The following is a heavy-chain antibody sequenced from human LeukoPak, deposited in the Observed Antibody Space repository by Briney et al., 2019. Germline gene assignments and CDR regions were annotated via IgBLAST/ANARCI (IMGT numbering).Heavy chain of an antibody. V-gene: IGHV4-61*02. J-gene: IGHJ4*02. CDR3: ARRWGWELPDY. Sequence: PSQTLSLTCTVSGGSISSGSYYWSWIRQPAGKGLEWIGRIYTSGSTNYNPSLKSRVTISVDTSKNQFSLKLSSVTAADTAVYYCARRWGWELPDYWGQGTLVTVSS. D-gene: IGHD1-26*01. CDR2: IYTSGST. CDR1: GGSISSGSYY.